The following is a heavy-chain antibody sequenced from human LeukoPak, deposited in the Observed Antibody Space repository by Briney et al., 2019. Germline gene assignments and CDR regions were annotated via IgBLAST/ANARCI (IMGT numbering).Heavy chain of an antibody. J-gene: IGHJ3*02. V-gene: IGHV3-7*01. Sequence: GGSLRLSCAASGFTFSTNWMSWVRQAPGKGLEWVANIKQDGSEKYYVDSVKGRFTISRDNAKNSLYLQMNSLRAEDTAVYYCARVLPDYGDYVYGAFDIWGQGTMVTVSS. CDR2: IKQDGSEK. CDR3: ARVLPDYGDYVYGAFDI. CDR1: GFTFSTNW. D-gene: IGHD4-17*01.